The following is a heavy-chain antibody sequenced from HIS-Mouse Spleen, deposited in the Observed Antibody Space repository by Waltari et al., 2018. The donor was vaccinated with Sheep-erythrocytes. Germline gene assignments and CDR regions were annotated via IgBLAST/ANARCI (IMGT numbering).Heavy chain of an antibody. J-gene: IGHJ4*02. CDR1: GFTFSSYW. V-gene: IGHV3-74*01. CDR2: SNSEGSST. CDR3: ARALSFDY. D-gene: IGHD3-10*01. Sequence: EVQLVESGGGLVQPGGSLRLSCAASGFTFSSYWMHWVRQAQGKGLGLVSRSNSEGSSTSYADSVNGRFTISSDNAKNTLYLQMNSLRAEDTAVYYCARALSFDYWGQGTLVTVSS.